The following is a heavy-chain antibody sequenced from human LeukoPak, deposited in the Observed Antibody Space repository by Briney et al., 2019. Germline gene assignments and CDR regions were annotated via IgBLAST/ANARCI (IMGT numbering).Heavy chain of an antibody. CDR3: ASQSAGYDFWSGYRY. D-gene: IGHD3-3*01. V-gene: IGHV4-61*01. Sequence: KPSETLSLTCTVSGGSVSSGSYYWSWIRQPPGKGLEWIGYIYYSGSTNYNPSLKSRVTISVDTSKNQFSLKLSSVTAADTAVYYCASQSAGYDFWSGYRYWGQGTLVTVSS. CDR2: IYYSGST. CDR1: GGSVSSGSYY. J-gene: IGHJ4*02.